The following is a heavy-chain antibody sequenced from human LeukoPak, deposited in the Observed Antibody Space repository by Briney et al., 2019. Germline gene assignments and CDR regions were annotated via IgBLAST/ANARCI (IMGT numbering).Heavy chain of an antibody. J-gene: IGHJ4*02. V-gene: IGHV3-48*04. D-gene: IGHD3-22*01. CDR1: GGTFSSYS. CDR2: ISSSSSTI. Sequence: TAGSLRLSCAASGGTFSSYSMNWVRQAPGKGLELVSYISSSSSTIYYADSVKGRFTISRDNAKNSLYLQMNSLRAEDTALYYCAKDPGADYYDSFFDYWGQGTLVTVSS. CDR3: AKDPGADYYDSFFDY.